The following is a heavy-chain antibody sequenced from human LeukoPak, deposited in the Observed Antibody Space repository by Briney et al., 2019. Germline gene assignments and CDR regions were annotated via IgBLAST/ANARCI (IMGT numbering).Heavy chain of an antibody. CDR1: GYTFTSYY. D-gene: IGHD2/OR15-2a*01. CDR2: INPNSGGT. Sequence: ASVKVSCKASGYTFTSYYMHWVRQAPGQGLEWMGWINPNSGGTNYAQKFQGRVTMTRDTSISTAYMELSRLRSDDTAVYYCARGSVLIGPYYFDYWGQGTLVTVSS. CDR3: ARGSVLIGPYYFDY. J-gene: IGHJ4*02. V-gene: IGHV1-2*02.